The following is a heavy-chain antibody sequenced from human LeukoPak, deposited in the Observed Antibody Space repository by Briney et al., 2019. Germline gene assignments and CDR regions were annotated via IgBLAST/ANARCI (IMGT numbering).Heavy chain of an antibody. J-gene: IGHJ4*02. CDR2: ISSSSSYI. CDR3: ARAVGGTYYDFWSGYPFDY. Sequence: GGSLRLSCAASGFTFSSYSMNWVRQAPGKGLEWVSSISSSSSYIYYADSVKGRFTISRDNAKNSLYLQMKSLRAEDTAVYYCARAVGGTYYDFWSGYPFDYWGQGTLVTVSS. CDR1: GFTFSSYS. D-gene: IGHD3-3*01. V-gene: IGHV3-21*01.